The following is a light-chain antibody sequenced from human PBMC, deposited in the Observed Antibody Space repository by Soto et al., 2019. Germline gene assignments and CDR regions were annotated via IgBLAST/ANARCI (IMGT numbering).Light chain of an antibody. V-gene: IGLV1-51*01. CDR1: SSNIGNNY. CDR2: DNN. Sequence: QAVVTQPPSVSAAPGQKVTISCSGSSSNIGNNYVSWYQQLPGTAPKLLIYDNNKRPSGIPDRFSGSKSGTSATLDITGLQTGDEADYYCGTWDSSLSAVFGGGTKLTVL. CDR3: GTWDSSLSAV. J-gene: IGLJ3*02.